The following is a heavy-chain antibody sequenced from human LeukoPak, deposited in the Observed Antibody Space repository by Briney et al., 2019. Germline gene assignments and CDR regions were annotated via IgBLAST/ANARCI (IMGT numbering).Heavy chain of an antibody. CDR1: GFIFSNYG. D-gene: IGHD6-19*01. Sequence: GGSPRLSCAASGFIFSNYGMHWVRQAPGKGLEWVAFIPYDGSNKYYVDSVKGRFTISRDNSKNTLYLQMNSLRAEDTAVYYCAKVAYSSGWSPGYFRHWGQGTLVTVSS. CDR2: IPYDGSNK. J-gene: IGHJ1*01. CDR3: AKVAYSSGWSPGYFRH. V-gene: IGHV3-30*02.